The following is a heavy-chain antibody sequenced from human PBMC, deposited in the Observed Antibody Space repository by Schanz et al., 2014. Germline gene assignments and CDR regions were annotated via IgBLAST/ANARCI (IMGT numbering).Heavy chain of an antibody. Sequence: ESGGGLVQPGGSLRLSCAVSGFTVSSNHMSWVRQAPGKGLEWVSVIYSGIGAYYADSVKDRFTVSRDNSKNTVYLQMNRLRAEDTAVYYCARVHHYDPSGWGYFDYWGQGALVTGSS. CDR1: GFTVSSNH. CDR2: IYSGIGA. D-gene: IGHD3-22*01. J-gene: IGHJ4*02. V-gene: IGHV3-66*01. CDR3: ARVHHYDPSGWGYFDY.